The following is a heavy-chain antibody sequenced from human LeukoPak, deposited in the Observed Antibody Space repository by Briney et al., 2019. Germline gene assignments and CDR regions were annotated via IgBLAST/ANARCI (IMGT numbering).Heavy chain of an antibody. CDR1: GFTFSSYS. Sequence: GGSLRLSCAASGFTFSSYSMNWVRQAPGKGLEWVSSISSSSSHIYYADSVKGRCTISRDNAKNSLYLQMNSLRAEDTAVYYCARRGHCSSTSCWAFDYWGQGTLVTVSS. V-gene: IGHV3-21*01. CDR2: ISSSSSHI. D-gene: IGHD2-2*01. J-gene: IGHJ4*02. CDR3: ARRGHCSSTSCWAFDY.